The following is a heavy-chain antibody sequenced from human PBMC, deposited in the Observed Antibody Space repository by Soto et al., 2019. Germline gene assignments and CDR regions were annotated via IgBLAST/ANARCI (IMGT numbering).Heavy chain of an antibody. CDR2: INAGNGNT. CDR3: ARDLYYCSGSYNHFDY. D-gene: IGHD3-10*01. V-gene: IGHV1-3*01. CDR1: GYTFNKYT. Sequence: ASVKVSCKASGYTFNKYTIHWVRQAPGQRLERMGCINAGNGNTKYSQKFQGRVTITRDTSANTAYMELSSLRSEDTAVYYCARDLYYCSGSYNHFDYCGQGTQVTVSS. J-gene: IGHJ4*02.